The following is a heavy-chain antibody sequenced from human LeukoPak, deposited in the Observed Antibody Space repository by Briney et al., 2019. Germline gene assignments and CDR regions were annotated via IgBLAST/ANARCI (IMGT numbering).Heavy chain of an antibody. CDR1: GYTFTSYG. J-gene: IGHJ4*02. Sequence: GASVKVSCKASGYTFTSYGISWVRQAPGQGLEWMGWISAYNGNTNYAQKLQGRVTMTTDTSTSTAYMELRSLRSDDTAVYYCARHEINIAAAGTPDYWGQGTLVTVSS. V-gene: IGHV1-18*01. D-gene: IGHD6-13*01. CDR2: ISAYNGNT. CDR3: ARHEINIAAAGTPDY.